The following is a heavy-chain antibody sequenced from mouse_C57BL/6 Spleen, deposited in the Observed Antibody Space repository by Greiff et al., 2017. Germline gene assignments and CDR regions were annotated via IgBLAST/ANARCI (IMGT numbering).Heavy chain of an antibody. CDR2: ISSGSSTI. Sequence: EVQLVESGGGLVKPGGSLKLSCAASGFTFSDYGMHWVRQAPEKGLEWVAYISSGSSTIYYADTVKGRFTISRDNAKNTLFLQRTSLRSEDTAMYYCARGDSNYPFAYWGQGTLVTVSA. J-gene: IGHJ3*01. V-gene: IGHV5-17*01. D-gene: IGHD2-5*01. CDR1: GFTFSDYG. CDR3: ARGDSNYPFAY.